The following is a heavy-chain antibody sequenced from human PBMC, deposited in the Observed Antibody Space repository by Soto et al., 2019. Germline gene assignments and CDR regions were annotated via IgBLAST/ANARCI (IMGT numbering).Heavy chain of an antibody. J-gene: IGHJ6*02. CDR1: GFTFSDYY. CDR3: ARGGRNDFWSGLMAV. D-gene: IGHD3-3*01. V-gene: IGHV3-11*06. Sequence: PGGSLRLACAASGFTFSDYYMSWSRQAPGKGREWVSYISSSSSYTNYADSVKGRFTISRDNAKNSLYLQMNSLRAEDTAVYYCARGGRNDFWSGLMAVWGQGTTVTVSS. CDR2: ISSSSSYT.